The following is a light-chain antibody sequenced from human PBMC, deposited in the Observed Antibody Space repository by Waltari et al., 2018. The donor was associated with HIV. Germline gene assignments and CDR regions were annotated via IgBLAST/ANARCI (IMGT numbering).Light chain of an antibody. CDR1: NSDVGGYNY. Sequence: HSALTQPASVSGSPGQSITISCTGTNSDVGGYNYVSWYQQHPGKAPKLMIYDVTKRPSGISNRFSGSKSGNTASLTISGLQAEDEADYFCSSFANNNTPVLFGGGTKLTVL. J-gene: IGLJ2*01. V-gene: IGLV2-14*03. CDR2: DVT. CDR3: SSFANNNTPVL.